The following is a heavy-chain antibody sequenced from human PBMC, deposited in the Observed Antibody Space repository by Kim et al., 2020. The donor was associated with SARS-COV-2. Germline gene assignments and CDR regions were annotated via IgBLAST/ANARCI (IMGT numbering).Heavy chain of an antibody. CDR2: IYYSGST. Sequence: SETLSLTCTVSGGSISSGGYYWSWIRQHPGKGLEWIGYIYYSGSTYYNPSLKSRVTISVDTSKNQFSLKLSSVTAADTAVYYFARATRPKIAAAANDAFDIWGQGTMVTVSS. CDR1: GGSISSGGYY. D-gene: IGHD6-13*01. V-gene: IGHV4-31*03. J-gene: IGHJ3*02. CDR3: ARATRPKIAAAANDAFDI.